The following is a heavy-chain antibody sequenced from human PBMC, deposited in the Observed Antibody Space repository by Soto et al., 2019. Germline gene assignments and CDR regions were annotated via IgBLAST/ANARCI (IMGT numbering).Heavy chain of an antibody. J-gene: IGHJ4*02. CDR2: IYWDDDK. D-gene: IGHD2-15*01. CDR3: AHRRNVELGPLRLFDY. CDR1: GFSLSTSGVG. V-gene: IGHV2-5*02. Sequence: QITLKESGPTLVKPTQTLTLTCTFSGFSLSTSGVGVGWIRQPPGEALEWLALIYWDDDKRYSPSLKSRLTITKDTSKNQVVLTMTDMDPVDTATYFCAHRRNVELGPLRLFDYWGQGTQVTVSS.